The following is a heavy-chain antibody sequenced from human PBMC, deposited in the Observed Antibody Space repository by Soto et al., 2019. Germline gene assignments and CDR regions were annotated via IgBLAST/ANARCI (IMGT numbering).Heavy chain of an antibody. CDR3: ARTRSARPDFHYYSLDV. J-gene: IGHJ6*02. V-gene: IGHV3-30*03. D-gene: IGHD1-26*01. Sequence: AVEWVAVISYDGSNKYYADSVKGRFTISRDNSNSALYVQMNSLTGEDTAVYYCARTRSARPDFHYYSLDVPPQGTTVT. CDR2: ISYDGSNK.